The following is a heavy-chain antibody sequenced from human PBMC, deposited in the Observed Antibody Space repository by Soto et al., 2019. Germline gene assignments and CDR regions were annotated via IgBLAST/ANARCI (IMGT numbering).Heavy chain of an antibody. CDR3: ARSPAGFYHG. Sequence: EVQLVESGGTLVQPGGSLRLSCADSGFSFSSYWMHWVRQGPGKGLVWVARINTDGSSTNYADSVKGPFTISRDTAKNTLYMQLNSLRTEDTPHHYCARSPAGFYHGSGHGTMVTVSS. J-gene: IGHJ3*01. CDR1: GFSFSSYW. CDR2: INTDGSST. D-gene: IGHD2-2*01. V-gene: IGHV3-74*01.